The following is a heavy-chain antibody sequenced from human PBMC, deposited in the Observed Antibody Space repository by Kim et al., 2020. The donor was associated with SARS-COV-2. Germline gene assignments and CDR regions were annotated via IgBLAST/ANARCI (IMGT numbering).Heavy chain of an antibody. CDR3: TTDQPTGLWY. CDR2: TK. D-gene: IGHD2-21*01. J-gene: IGHJ4*02. Sequence: TKDSAAPVKGRFTISRDDSKNTLYLQMNSLKTEDTAVYYCTTDQPTGLWYWGQGTLVTVSS. V-gene: IGHV3-15*01.